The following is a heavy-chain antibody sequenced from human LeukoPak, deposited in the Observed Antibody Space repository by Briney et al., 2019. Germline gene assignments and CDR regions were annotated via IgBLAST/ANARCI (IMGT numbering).Heavy chain of an antibody. J-gene: IGHJ4*02. Sequence: ASVKVSCKASGYTFISYGISWVQQAPGQGLEWMGWISAYNGNTNYAQKLQDRVTMTTDTSTSTAYMELRSLRSDDTAVYYCASAPGSRSWYYFDYWGQGTLVTVSS. CDR3: ASAPGSRSWYYFDY. V-gene: IGHV1-18*01. CDR2: ISAYNGNT. D-gene: IGHD6-13*01. CDR1: GYTFISYG.